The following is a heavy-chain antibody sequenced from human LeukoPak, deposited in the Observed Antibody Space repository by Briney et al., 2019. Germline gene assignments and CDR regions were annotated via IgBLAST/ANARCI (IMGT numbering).Heavy chain of an antibody. J-gene: IGHJ4*02. CDR2: IYYSGST. Sequence: SETLSLTCTVSGGSISSYYWSWIRQPPGKGLEWVGYIYYSGSTKYNPSLKSRVTISVDTSKNQFSLRLSSVTAADPAVYYCARAGYSYGTGYYFDPWGQGTLVTVSS. V-gene: IGHV4-59*08. CDR1: GGSISSYY. CDR3: ARAGYSYGTGYYFDP. D-gene: IGHD5-18*01.